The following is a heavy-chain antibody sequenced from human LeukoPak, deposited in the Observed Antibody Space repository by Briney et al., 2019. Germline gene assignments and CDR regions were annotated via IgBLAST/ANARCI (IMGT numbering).Heavy chain of an antibody. CDR3: ARVGSSGWSAFDY. V-gene: IGHV1-18*01. CDR2: ISVYNGNI. D-gene: IGHD6-19*01. CDR1: GYTFTNYG. Sequence: ASVKVSCKASGYTFTNYGISWVRQAPGQGLEWMGWISVYNGNINYAQRLQGRITMTTDTSTSTAYMELRSLRSDDTAMYYCARVGSSGWSAFDYWGQGTLVTVSS. J-gene: IGHJ4*02.